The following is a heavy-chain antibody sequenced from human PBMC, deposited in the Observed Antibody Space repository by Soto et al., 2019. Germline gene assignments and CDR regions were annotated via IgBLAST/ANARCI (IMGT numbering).Heavy chain of an antibody. J-gene: IGHJ4*01. CDR3: TTDSYSTMIVVRFDY. CDR1: GYTFTSYD. D-gene: IGHD3-22*01. CDR2: MNPNSGNT. V-gene: IGHV1-8*01. Sequence: ASVKVSCKASGYTFTSYDINWVRQATGQGLEWMGWMNPNSGNTGYAQKFQGRVTMTRNTSISTAYMELNSLKIEDTAVYYCTTDSYSTMIVVRFDYWGHGTLVTVSS.